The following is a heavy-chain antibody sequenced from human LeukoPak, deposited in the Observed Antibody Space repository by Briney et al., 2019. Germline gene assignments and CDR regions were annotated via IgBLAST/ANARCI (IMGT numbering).Heavy chain of an antibody. CDR1: GGSISSGGYS. Sequence: SQTLSLTCAVSGGSISSGGYSWSRIRQPPGKGLEWIGYIYHSGSTYYNPSLKSRVTISVDRSKNQFSLKLSSVTAADTAVYYCASRKVDYYYGMDVWGKGTTVTVSS. CDR2: IYHSGST. J-gene: IGHJ6*04. D-gene: IGHD2-15*01. CDR3: ASRKVDYYYGMDV. V-gene: IGHV4-30-2*01.